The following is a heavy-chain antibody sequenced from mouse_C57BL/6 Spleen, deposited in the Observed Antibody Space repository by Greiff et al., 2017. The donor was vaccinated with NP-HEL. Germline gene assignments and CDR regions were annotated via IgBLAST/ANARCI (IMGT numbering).Heavy chain of an antibody. Sequence: QVQLQQPGAELVKPGASVKLSCKASGYTFTSYWMHWVKQRPGQGLEWIGMIHPNSGSTNYNEKFKSKATLTVDKSSSTAYMQLSSLTSEDSAVYYCARDQYYYGSSFFDYWGQGTTLTVSS. CDR2: IHPNSGST. CDR1: GYTFTSYW. D-gene: IGHD1-1*01. CDR3: ARDQYYYGSSFFDY. V-gene: IGHV1-64*01. J-gene: IGHJ2*01.